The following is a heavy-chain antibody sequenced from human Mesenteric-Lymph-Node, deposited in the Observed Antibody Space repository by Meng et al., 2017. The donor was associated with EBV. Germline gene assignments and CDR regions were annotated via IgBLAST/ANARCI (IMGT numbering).Heavy chain of an antibody. J-gene: IGHJ4*02. D-gene: IGHD2-21*01. CDR1: GFTFSKYY. Sequence: GWRVVCGGVFVKPEGSFTLFCAASGFTFSKYYMSWIRQAPGKGLEWVSYISSSATTIYYADSVKGRFTISRDNAKNSLYLQMNSLRAEDTAVYFCARDMVIYDYWGRGTLVTVS. CDR3: ARDMVIYDY. CDR2: ISSSATTI. V-gene: IGHV3-11*01.